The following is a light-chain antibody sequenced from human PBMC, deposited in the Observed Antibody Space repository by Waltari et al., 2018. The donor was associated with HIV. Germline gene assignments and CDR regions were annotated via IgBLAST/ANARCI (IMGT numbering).Light chain of an antibody. J-gene: IGLJ2*01. CDR3: ASHAGSKDV. CDR2: DVT. CDR1: RSTIGAYTS. V-gene: IGLV2-8*01. Sequence: QSALTQPPSASGSPGHSVPISCPGTRSTIGAYTSVSWFQHHPGKAPKLLIYDVTKRPSGVHDRFSGSKSGNTASLTVSGLQAEDEADYYCASHAGSKDVFGGGTRLTVL.